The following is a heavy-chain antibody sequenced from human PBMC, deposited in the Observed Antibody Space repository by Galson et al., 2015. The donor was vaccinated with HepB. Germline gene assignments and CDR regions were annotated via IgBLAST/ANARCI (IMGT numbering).Heavy chain of an antibody. V-gene: IGHV3-21*01. Sequence: SLRLSCAASGFTFSSYSMNWVRQAPGKGLEWVSSISSSSSYIYYADSVKGRFTISRDNAKNSLYLQMNSLRAEDTAVYYCARCLRVNHWYFDLWGRGTLVTVSS. D-gene: IGHD1-14*01. J-gene: IGHJ2*01. CDR2: ISSSSSYI. CDR1: GFTFSSYS. CDR3: ARCLRVNHWYFDL.